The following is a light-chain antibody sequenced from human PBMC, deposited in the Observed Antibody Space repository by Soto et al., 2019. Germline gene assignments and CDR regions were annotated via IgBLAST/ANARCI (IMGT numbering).Light chain of an antibody. V-gene: IGLV1-40*01. CDR3: QSYDSSLSGSRV. Sequence: QSALTQPPSVSGALGQRVTISCTGSSSNIGAGYDVHWYQQLPGTAPKLLIYGNSNRPSGVPDRFSGSKSGTSASLAITGLQAEDEADYYCQSYDSSLSGSRVFGTGTKVTVL. CDR2: GNS. CDR1: SSNIGAGYD. J-gene: IGLJ1*01.